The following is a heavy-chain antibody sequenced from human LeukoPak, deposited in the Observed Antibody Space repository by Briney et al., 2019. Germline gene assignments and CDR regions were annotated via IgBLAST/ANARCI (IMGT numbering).Heavy chain of an antibody. CDR2: ISGSGGST. V-gene: IGHV3-23*01. Sequence: GSLRLSCAASGFTFSSYAMSWVRQAPGKGLEWVSAISGSGGSTYYADSVKGRFTISRDNSKNTLYLQMNSLRAEDTAVYYCAKADYYDSSGYCDYFDYWGQGTLVTVSS. CDR3: AKADYYDSSGYCDYFDY. D-gene: IGHD3-22*01. CDR1: GFTFSSYA. J-gene: IGHJ4*02.